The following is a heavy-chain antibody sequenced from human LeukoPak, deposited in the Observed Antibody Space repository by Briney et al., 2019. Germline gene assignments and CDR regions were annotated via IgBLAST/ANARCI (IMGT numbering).Heavy chain of an antibody. CDR3: TREDIVVVVAATGAFDI. V-gene: IGHV3-15*01. D-gene: IGHD2-15*01. CDR2: ITSKTDGGTT. Sequence: RTGGSLRLSCAAWGFTLCNAGMSWVPHAPGEGREGGGRITSKTDGGTTDYAALVKGRFTIIRDDSKNTLYLQMKRLKTEDTAVYYCTREDIVVVVAATGAFDIWGQGTMVTVSS. J-gene: IGHJ3*02. CDR1: GFTLCNAG.